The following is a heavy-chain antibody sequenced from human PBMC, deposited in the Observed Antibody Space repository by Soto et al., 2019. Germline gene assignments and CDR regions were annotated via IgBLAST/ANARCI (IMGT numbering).Heavy chain of an antibody. V-gene: IGHV1-69*13. CDR3: ASIRNYYYYGMDV. CDR2: IIPIFGTA. CDR1: GGTFSSYA. J-gene: IGHJ6*02. Sequence: SVKVSCKASGGTFSSYAISWVRQAPGQGLEWMGGIIPIFGTANYAQKFQGRVTITADESTSTAYMELSSLRSEDTAVYYCASIRNYYYYGMDVWGQGTTVTVSS. D-gene: IGHD3-3*02.